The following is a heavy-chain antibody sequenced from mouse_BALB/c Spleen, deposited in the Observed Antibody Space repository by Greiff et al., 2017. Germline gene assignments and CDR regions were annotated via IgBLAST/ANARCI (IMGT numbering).Heavy chain of an antibody. D-gene: IGHD4-1*01. J-gene: IGHJ2*01. V-gene: IGHV3-2*02. CDR1: GYSITSDYA. Sequence: EVKLQESGPGLVKPSQSLSLTCTVTGYSITSDYAWNWIRQFPGNKLEWMGYISYSGSTSYNPSLKSRISITRDTSKNQFFLQLNSVTTEDTATYYCAVLGPDYWGQGTTLTVAS. CDR3: AVLGPDY. CDR2: ISYSGST.